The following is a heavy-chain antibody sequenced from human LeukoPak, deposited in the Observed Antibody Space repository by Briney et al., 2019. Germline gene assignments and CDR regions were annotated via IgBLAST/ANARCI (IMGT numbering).Heavy chain of an antibody. D-gene: IGHD6-19*01. CDR1: GFTFDDYA. CDR2: ISWNSGSI. CDR3: AKDRWLVLSGFDY. J-gene: IGHJ4*02. V-gene: IGHV3-9*01. Sequence: GGSLRLSCAASGFTFDDYAMHWVRQAPGKGLEWVSGISWNSGSIGYADSVKGRFTISRDNAKNSLYLQMNSLRAEDTALYYCAKDRWLVLSGFDYWGQGTLVTVSS.